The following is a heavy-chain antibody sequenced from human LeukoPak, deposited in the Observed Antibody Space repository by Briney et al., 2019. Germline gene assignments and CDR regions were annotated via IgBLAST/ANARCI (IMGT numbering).Heavy chain of an antibody. V-gene: IGHV3-30*02. Sequence: GGSLRLSWAASGFTFSSYGMHWVRQAPGKGLEWVAFIRYDGSNKYYADSVKGRFTISRDNSKNTLYLQMNSLRAEDTAVYYCAKDAPYCSGGSCYSVFDYWGQGTLVTVSS. CDR3: AKDAPYCSGGSCYSVFDY. D-gene: IGHD2-15*01. J-gene: IGHJ4*02. CDR1: GFTFSSYG. CDR2: IRYDGSNK.